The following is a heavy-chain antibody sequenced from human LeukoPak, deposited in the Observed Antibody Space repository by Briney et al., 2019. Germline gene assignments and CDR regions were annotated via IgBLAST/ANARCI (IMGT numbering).Heavy chain of an antibody. Sequence: ASVKVSCKASGYTFTSYYMHWVRQAPGQGLEWMGIINPSGGSTSYAQKFQGRVTMTRDTSTSTVYMELSSLRSEDTAVYYCARGAIHYQLLQYYYYYMDVWGKGTTVTISS. V-gene: IGHV1-46*01. CDR2: INPSGGST. CDR3: ARGAIHYQLLQYYYYYMDV. CDR1: GYTFTSYY. J-gene: IGHJ6*03. D-gene: IGHD2-2*01.